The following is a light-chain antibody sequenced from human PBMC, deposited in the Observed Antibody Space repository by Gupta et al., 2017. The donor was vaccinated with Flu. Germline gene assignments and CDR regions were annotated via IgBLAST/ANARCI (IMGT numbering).Light chain of an antibody. CDR2: DVY. J-gene: IGLJ2*01. V-gene: IGLV2-11*01. Sequence: KLIIYDVYKRPSGVPDRFTGSKSGNTASLTISGLQPEDEADYHCFSFGAAPFFGGGTKLTVL. CDR3: FSFGAAPF.